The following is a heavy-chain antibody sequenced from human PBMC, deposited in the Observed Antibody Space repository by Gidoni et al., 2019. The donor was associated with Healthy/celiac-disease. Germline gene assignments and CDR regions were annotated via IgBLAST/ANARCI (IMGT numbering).Heavy chain of an antibody. D-gene: IGHD2-15*01. CDR3: ARGSFGGYIDY. CDR2: IYHSGST. J-gene: IGHJ4*02. V-gene: IGHV4-30-2*01. Sequence: QLQLQESGSGLVKPSQTLSLTCAVSGGSISSGGYSWSWIRQPPGKGLEWIGYIYHSGSTYYNPSLKSRVTISVDRSKNQFSLKLSSVTAADTAVYYCARGSFGGYIDYWGQGTLVTVSS. CDR1: GGSISSGGYS.